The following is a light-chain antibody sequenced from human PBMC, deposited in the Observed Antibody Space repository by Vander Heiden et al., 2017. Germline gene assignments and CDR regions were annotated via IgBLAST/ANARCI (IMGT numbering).Light chain of an antibody. J-gene: IGKJ1*01. Sequence: AVQMTQSPSSLSASVGDRVTITCRASQGIRNDLGWYEQKPGQAPKVLIDGASTLHGGVPSRFSGSGSGTDFVLTISGLQPEDSATYFCLQDYSYPRTFGQGTKVEIK. CDR2: GAS. CDR3: LQDYSYPRT. V-gene: IGKV1-6*01. CDR1: QGIRND.